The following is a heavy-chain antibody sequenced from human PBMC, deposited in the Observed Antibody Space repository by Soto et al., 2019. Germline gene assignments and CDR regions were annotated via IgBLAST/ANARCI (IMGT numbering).Heavy chain of an antibody. Sequence: GGSLRLSCAASGFTFSSYAMSWVRQAPGKGLEWVSAISGSGGSTYYADSVKGRFTISRDNSKNTLYLQMNSLRAEDTAVYYCAKTLSNIVATIYYFDYWGQGTLVTVSS. CDR3: AKTLSNIVATIYYFDY. D-gene: IGHD5-12*01. CDR1: GFTFSSYA. V-gene: IGHV3-23*01. J-gene: IGHJ4*02. CDR2: ISGSGGST.